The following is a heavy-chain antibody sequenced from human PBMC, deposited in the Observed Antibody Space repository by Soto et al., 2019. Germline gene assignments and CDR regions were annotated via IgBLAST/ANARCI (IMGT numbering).Heavy chain of an antibody. CDR3: ARDPTYCGGDCYSGSWYFDL. CDR1: GGSISSGGYS. J-gene: IGHJ2*01. D-gene: IGHD2-21*02. V-gene: IGHV4-30-2*01. Sequence: PSETLSLTCAVSGGSISSGGYSWSWIRQPPGKGLEWIGYIYHSGSTYYNPSLKSRVTISVDRSKNQFSLKLSSVTAADTAVYYCARDPTYCGGDCYSGSWYFDLWGRGTLVTVSS. CDR2: IYHSGST.